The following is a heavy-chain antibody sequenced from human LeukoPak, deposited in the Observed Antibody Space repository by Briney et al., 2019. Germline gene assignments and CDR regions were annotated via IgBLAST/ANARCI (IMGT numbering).Heavy chain of an antibody. CDR3: ARGKVRGVFDP. Sequence: PSQTLSLTCTVSGGSISSGDYYWSWIRQPPGKGLEWIGYIYYSGSTCYNPSLKSRVTISVDTSKNQFSLKLSSVTAADAAVYYCARGKVRGVFDPWGQGTLVTVSS. J-gene: IGHJ5*02. V-gene: IGHV4-30-4*01. CDR1: GGSISSGDYY. CDR2: IYYSGST. D-gene: IGHD3-10*01.